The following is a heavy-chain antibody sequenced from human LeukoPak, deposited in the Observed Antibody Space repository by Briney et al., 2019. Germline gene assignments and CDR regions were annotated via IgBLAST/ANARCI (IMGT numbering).Heavy chain of an antibody. V-gene: IGHV3-7*01. J-gene: IGHJ3*02. CDR1: GFTFSHYW. Sequence: GRSLRLSCAASGFTFSHYWMSWVRQAPGKGLEWLANIKQDGSEKYYVDSVKGRFTISRDNAKNSLYLQMNSQRAEDTAIYYCARDQGALDIWGQGTMVTVSS. CDR2: IKQDGSEK. CDR3: ARDQGALDI.